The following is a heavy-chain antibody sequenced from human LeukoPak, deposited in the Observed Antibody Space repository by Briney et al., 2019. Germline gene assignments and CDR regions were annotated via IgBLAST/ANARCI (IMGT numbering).Heavy chain of an antibody. V-gene: IGHV4-4*02. CDR1: GGSISSNNW. D-gene: IGHD3-10*01. Sequence: TSETLSLTCAVSGGSISSNNWWSWVRPPPGKGLEWIGEIYHSGSTNYNPSLKSRVTISLDKSKNQFSLKLNSVTAADTAVYYCARDETMVRGVIGSRYPDLWGRGTLLTVSS. CDR3: ARDETMVRGVIGSRYPDL. CDR2: IYHSGST. J-gene: IGHJ2*01.